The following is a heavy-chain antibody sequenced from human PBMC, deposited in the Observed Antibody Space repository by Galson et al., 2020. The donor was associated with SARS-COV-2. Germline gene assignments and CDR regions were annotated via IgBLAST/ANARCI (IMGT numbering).Heavy chain of an antibody. CDR2: ISYDGSNK. J-gene: IGHJ4*02. D-gene: IGHD3-22*01. V-gene: IGHV3-30*18. CDR1: GFTFSSYG. Sequence: GGSLRLSCAASGFTFSSYGMHWVRQAPGKGLEWVAVISYDGSNKYYADSVKGRFTISRDNSKNTLYLQMNSLRAEDTAVYYCANDYYDSSGYYGGGYWGQGTLVTVSS. CDR3: ANDYYDSSGYYGGGY.